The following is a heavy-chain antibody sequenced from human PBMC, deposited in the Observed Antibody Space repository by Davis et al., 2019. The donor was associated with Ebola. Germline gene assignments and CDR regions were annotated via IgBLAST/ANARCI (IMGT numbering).Heavy chain of an antibody. Sequence: SETLFLTCTVSGGSISSGGYYWSWIRQHPGKGLEWIGYIYYSGSTYYNPSLKSRVTIPVDTSKNQFSLKLSSVTAADTAVYYCARVKYSGYGHYYYYYGMDVWGQGTTVTVSS. CDR3: ARVKYSGYGHYYYYYGMDV. CDR2: IYYSGST. CDR1: GGSISSGGYY. D-gene: IGHD5-12*01. J-gene: IGHJ6*02. V-gene: IGHV4-31*03.